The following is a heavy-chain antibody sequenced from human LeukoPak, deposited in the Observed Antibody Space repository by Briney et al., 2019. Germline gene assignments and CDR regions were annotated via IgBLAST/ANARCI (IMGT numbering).Heavy chain of an antibody. CDR1: GYTFTSYG. CDR2: ISAYNGNT. Sequence: GASVKVSCKASGYTFTSYGISWVRQAPGQGLEWMGWISAYNGNTNYAQKLQGRVTMTTDTSTSTAYMELSSLRSEDTAVYYCAREVRFGGYLYIPPYYYMDVWGKGTTVTVSS. D-gene: IGHD3-16*01. J-gene: IGHJ6*03. V-gene: IGHV1-18*01. CDR3: AREVRFGGYLYIPPYYYMDV.